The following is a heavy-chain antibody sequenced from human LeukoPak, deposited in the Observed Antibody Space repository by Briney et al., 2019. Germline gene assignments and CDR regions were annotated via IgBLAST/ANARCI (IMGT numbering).Heavy chain of an antibody. J-gene: IGHJ3*01. CDR2: IYYSGST. V-gene: IGHV4-39*01. D-gene: IGHD3-22*01. Sequence: PSDTLSLTCTVSGGSISTASYFWGWIRQPPGNGLEWIGTIYYSGSTNYNASLQSRVTMSGDPSRRQFSRRLSSVNVADTGVYYCAKAGVGYSDSSGLYAFDFWGRGTMVTVSS. CDR1: GGSISTASYF. CDR3: AKAGVGYSDSSGLYAFDF.